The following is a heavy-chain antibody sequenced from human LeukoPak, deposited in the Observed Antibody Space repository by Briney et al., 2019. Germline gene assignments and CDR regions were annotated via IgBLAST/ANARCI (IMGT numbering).Heavy chain of an antibody. CDR3: ASSPRYSSGWSAERGYYFDY. V-gene: IGHV4-39*01. CDR1: GGSISSSGYY. CDR2: IYYSGST. D-gene: IGHD6-19*01. Sequence: SGTLSLTCTVSGGSISSSGYYWGWIRQPPGKGLEWIGSIYYSGSTYYNPSLKSRVTISVDTSKNQFSLKLSSVTAADTAVYYCASSPRYSSGWSAERGYYFDYWGQGTLVTVSS. J-gene: IGHJ4*02.